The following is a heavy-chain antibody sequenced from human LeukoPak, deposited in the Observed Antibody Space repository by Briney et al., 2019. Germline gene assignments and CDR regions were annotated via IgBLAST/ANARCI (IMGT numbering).Heavy chain of an antibody. CDR1: GFTFSWST. CDR2: MKEDGTEI. CDR3: ARGGGGMTVALFDQ. Sequence: GSLRLSCVVSGFTFSWSTMTWVRQAPGKGPEWVAKMKEDGTEIHYVDSVKGRFTISRDNAKNSLYLQMNSLRVEDTAVYYCARGGGGMTVALFDQWGQGTPVTVSS. D-gene: IGHD6-19*01. V-gene: IGHV3-7*04. J-gene: IGHJ4*02.